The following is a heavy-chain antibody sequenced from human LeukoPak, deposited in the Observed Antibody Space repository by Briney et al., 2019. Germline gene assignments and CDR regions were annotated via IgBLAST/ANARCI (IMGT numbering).Heavy chain of an antibody. CDR3: AKDLGRYYDSSGYPPA. D-gene: IGHD3-22*01. Sequence: GGSLRLSCAASGFTFGSYAMSWVRQAQGQGLGWVSAISGSGGSTYYADSVKGRFTISRDNSKNTLYLQMNSLRAEDTAVYYCAKDLGRYYDSSGYPPAWGQGTLVTVSS. CDR2: ISGSGGST. V-gene: IGHV3-23*01. J-gene: IGHJ5*02. CDR1: GFTFGSYA.